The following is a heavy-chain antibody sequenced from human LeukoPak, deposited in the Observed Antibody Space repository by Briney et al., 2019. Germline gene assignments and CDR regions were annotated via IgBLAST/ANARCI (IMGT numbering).Heavy chain of an antibody. CDR3: AREVEMAGTGWFDP. D-gene: IGHD5-24*01. CDR2: INAGNGNT. J-gene: IGHJ5*02. CDR1: GYTFTSYA. V-gene: IGHV1-3*01. Sequence: GASVKVSCKASGYTFTSYAMHWVRQAPGQRLEWMGWINAGNGNTKYSQKFQGRVTITRDTSASTAYMELSSLRSEDTAVYYCAREVEMAGTGWFDPWGQGTLVTVSS.